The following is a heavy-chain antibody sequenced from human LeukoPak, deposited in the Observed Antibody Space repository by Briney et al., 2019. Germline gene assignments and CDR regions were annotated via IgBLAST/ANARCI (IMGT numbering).Heavy chain of an antibody. D-gene: IGHD6-6*01. CDR2: IRYDGSNK. CDR3: IAARHDAFDI. J-gene: IGHJ3*02. Sequence: GGSLRLSCAASGFTFSSYGMHWVRQAPGKGLEWVAFIRYDGSNKYYADSVKGRFTISRDNSKNTLYLQMNSLRAEDTAVYYGIAARHDAFDIWGQGTMVTVSS. CDR1: GFTFSSYG. V-gene: IGHV3-30*02.